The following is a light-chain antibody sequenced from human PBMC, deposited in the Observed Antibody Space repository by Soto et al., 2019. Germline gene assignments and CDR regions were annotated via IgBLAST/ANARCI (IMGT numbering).Light chain of an antibody. CDR2: GAS. J-gene: IGKJ4*01. V-gene: IGKV3-20*01. CDR3: QQYGSSLT. CDR1: QSVSIK. Sequence: EIVLTQSPATLSVSPGERVTLSCRASQSVSIKLAWYQQKPGQAPRPLIFGASSRATGIPDRFSGSVSGTDFSLSINRVEPEDSAVYYCQQYGSSLTFGGGTKVEI.